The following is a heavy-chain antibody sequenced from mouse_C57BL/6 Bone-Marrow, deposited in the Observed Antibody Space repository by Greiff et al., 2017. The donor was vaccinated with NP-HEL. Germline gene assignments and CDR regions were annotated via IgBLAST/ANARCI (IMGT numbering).Heavy chain of an antibody. CDR2: IYPGGGYT. CDR1: GYTFTNYW. Sequence: QVQLQQSGAELVRPGTSVKMSCKASGYTFTNYWIGWAKQRPGHGLEWIGDIYPGGGYTNYNAKFKGKATLTADKSSSTAYMQFSSLTSEDSAIYYCARAWDDYAMDYWGQGTSVTVSS. V-gene: IGHV1-63*01. J-gene: IGHJ4*01. D-gene: IGHD4-1*01. CDR3: ARAWDDYAMDY.